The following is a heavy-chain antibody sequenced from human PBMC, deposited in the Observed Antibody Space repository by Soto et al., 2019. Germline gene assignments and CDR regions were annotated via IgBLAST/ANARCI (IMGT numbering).Heavy chain of an antibody. J-gene: IGHJ4*02. D-gene: IGHD5-18*01. V-gene: IGHV4-30-2*01. CDR2: IYHSGST. CDR3: ARARGYSYGPDY. CDR1: GGSISSGDYY. Sequence: PSETLSLTCTVSGGSISSGDYYWSWIRQPPGKGLEWIGYIYHSGSTYYNPSLKSRVTISVDRSKNQFSLKLSSVTAADTAVYYCARARGYSYGPDYWGQGTLVTVSS.